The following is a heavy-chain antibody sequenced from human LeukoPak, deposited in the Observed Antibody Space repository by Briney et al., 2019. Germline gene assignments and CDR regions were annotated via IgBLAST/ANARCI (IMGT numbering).Heavy chain of an antibody. D-gene: IGHD3-22*01. V-gene: IGHV1-2*02. CDR1: GYTFTRNY. CDR3: ARCDSSGYYYRYYYYGMDV. Sequence: ASVKVSCKASGYTFTRNYMHWVRQAPGQGLEWMGWINPNSGGTNYAQKFQGRATMTRDTSISTAYMELSRLRSDDTAVYYCARCDSSGYYYRYYYYGMDVWGQGTTVTVSS. J-gene: IGHJ6*02. CDR2: INPNSGGT.